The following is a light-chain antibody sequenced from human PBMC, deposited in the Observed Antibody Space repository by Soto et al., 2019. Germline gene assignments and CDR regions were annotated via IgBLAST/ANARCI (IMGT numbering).Light chain of an antibody. CDR3: LQDYNLPWT. Sequence: AIHMTQSPSSLSASVGDIVTITCRASQGIRNDLAWYQQKPGKAPKLLIYAASNLQSGVPSRFSGSEAGRDFTLTISSLQPEDFATYYCLQDYNLPWTFGQGTKVEIK. CDR2: AAS. J-gene: IGKJ1*01. CDR1: QGIRND. V-gene: IGKV1-6*01.